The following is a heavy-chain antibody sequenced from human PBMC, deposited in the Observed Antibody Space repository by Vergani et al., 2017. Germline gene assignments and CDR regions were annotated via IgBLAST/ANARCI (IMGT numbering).Heavy chain of an antibody. J-gene: IGHJ6*03. V-gene: IGHV4-34*01. D-gene: IGHD4-11*01. Sequence: QVQLQQWGGGLLKPSETLSLTCVVNGGSFTSYHWTWIRQSPGEGLEWVGDIDHPGWPNYNPSLKSRLHMSVDKFRNQFSLTPNSVTATDTAIYFCARVNTETNGHLYYYYYMDVWGQGTAVTVS. CDR3: ARVNTETNGHLYYYYYMDV. CDR2: IDHPGWP. CDR1: GGSFTSYH.